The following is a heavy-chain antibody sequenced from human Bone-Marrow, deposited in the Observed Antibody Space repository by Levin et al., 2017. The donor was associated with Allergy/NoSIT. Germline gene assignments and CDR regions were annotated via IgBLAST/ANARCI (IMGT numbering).Heavy chain of an antibody. CDR3: ATDIGYCSSSSCYASGYFDT. Sequence: GGSLRLSCAASGFPFSSFGIHWVRQAPGKGLEWVAVIWNDGTNKYYADSVKGRFTISRDNSKNTLYLQMNSLRAEDTALYYCATDIGYCSSSSCYASGYFDTWGQGTLVTVSS. D-gene: IGHD2-2*01. CDR1: GFPFSSFG. J-gene: IGHJ4*02. CDR2: IWNDGTNK. V-gene: IGHV3-33*01.